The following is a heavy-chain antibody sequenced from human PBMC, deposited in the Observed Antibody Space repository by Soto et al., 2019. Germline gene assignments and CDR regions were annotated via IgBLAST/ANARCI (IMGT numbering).Heavy chain of an antibody. CDR3: AKVPYYSGGGYCPRADY. Sequence: QVQLVESGGGVVQPGRSLRLSCAVSGFTFSGYGMHWVRQAPGKGLEWVAVISSDGSDKYYADSVKGRFTISRDDSKNTLYLQMHNPRPEDMAVYYCAKVPYYSGGGYCPRADYWGQGTLVTVSA. CDR2: ISSDGSDK. CDR1: GFTFSGYG. J-gene: IGHJ4*02. D-gene: IGHD2-21*02. V-gene: IGHV3-30*18.